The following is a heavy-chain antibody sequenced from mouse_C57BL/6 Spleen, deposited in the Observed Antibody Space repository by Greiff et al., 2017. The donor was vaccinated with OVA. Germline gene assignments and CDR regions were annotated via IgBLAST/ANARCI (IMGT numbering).Heavy chain of an antibody. CDR2: ISSGGSYT. CDR3: ARHGIYDGYYKDY. J-gene: IGHJ2*01. V-gene: IGHV5-6*01. CDR1: GFTFSSYG. Sequence: EVKLVESGGDLVKPGGSLKLSCAASGFTFSSYGMSWVRQTPDKRLEWVATISSGGSYTYYPDSVKGRFTISRDNAKNTLYLQMSSLKSEDTAMYYCARHGIYDGYYKDYWGQGTTLTVSS. D-gene: IGHD2-3*01.